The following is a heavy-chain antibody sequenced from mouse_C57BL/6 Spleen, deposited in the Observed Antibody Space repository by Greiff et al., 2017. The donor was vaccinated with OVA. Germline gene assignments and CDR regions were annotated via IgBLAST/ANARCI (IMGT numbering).Heavy chain of an antibody. Sequence: QVQLQQSGPGLVQPSQSLSITCTVSGFSLTSYGVHWVRQSPGKGLEWLGVIWRGGSTDYNAAFMSRLSITKDNSKSQVFFKMNSLQADDTAIYYCAKNSDYYGSSYAFDYWGQGTTLTVSS. CDR1: GFSLTSYG. CDR3: AKNSDYYGSSYAFDY. J-gene: IGHJ2*01. D-gene: IGHD1-1*01. CDR2: IWRGGST. V-gene: IGHV2-5*01.